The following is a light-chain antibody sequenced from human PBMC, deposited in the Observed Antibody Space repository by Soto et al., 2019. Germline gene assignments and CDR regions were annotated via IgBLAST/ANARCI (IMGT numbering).Light chain of an antibody. CDR1: QSLGSL. V-gene: IGKV3-11*01. J-gene: IGKJ4*01. Sequence: EIVLTQSPATLSFFPGERATPSCRPSQSLGSLLAWYQQKPGQAPRLLISDASYRATGIPARFSGSGSGTDFTLTISSLEPEDFAVYYCQQRRDWPLTFGGGTKVEI. CDR2: DAS. CDR3: QQRRDWPLT.